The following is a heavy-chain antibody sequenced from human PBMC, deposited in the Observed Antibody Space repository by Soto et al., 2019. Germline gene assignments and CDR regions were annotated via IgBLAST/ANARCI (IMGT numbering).Heavy chain of an antibody. Sequence: PSETLSLTCTLSGGSVRAPDWWNWVRQSPDKRLEWIAEVHISGHSNYNPSLRSRVSVSIDSSKNQFYLNLNSVTAADTAIYYFARVRQGCSANNCYFDPWGQGTQVTVSS. CDR1: GGSVRAPDW. D-gene: IGHD1-1*01. V-gene: IGHV4-4*02. CDR3: ARVRQGCSANNCYFDP. CDR2: VHISGHS. J-gene: IGHJ5*01.